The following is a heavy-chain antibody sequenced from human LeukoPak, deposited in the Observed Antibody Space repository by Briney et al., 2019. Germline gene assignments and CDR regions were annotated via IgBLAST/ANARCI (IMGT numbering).Heavy chain of an antibody. D-gene: IGHD3-22*01. Sequence: GASVKVSCKASGFTFTSSAVQWVRQARGQRLEWIGWIVVGSGNTNYAQKFQERVTITRDVSTSTAYMELSSLRSEDTAVYYCAAAVDSSGYYYRALFDYWGQGTLVTVSP. CDR2: IVVGSGNT. CDR3: AAAVDSSGYYYRALFDY. V-gene: IGHV1-58*01. CDR1: GFTFTSSA. J-gene: IGHJ4*02.